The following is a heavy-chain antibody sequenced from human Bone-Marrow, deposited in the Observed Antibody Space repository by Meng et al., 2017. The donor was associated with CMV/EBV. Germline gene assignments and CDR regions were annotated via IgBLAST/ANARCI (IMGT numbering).Heavy chain of an antibody. CDR3: AREPFAGSFPLDY. V-gene: IGHV3-7*01. Sequence: GGSLRLSCAASGFTYSNYWMTWVRQAPEKGLEWVAIINQDGSDKYYVDSVKGRFTVSRDNAKNSLYLQMNRLRGEDTAVYFCAREPFAGSFPLDYWGQGTLVTVSS. D-gene: IGHD3-10*01. J-gene: IGHJ4*02. CDR2: INQDGSDK. CDR1: GFTYSNYW.